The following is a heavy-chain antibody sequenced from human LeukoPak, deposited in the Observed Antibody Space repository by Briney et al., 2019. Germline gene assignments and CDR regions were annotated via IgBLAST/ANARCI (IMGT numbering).Heavy chain of an antibody. CDR3: TGNFDY. V-gene: IGHV3-73*01. CDR1: GFTFSGSA. CDR2: IRSTANGYAT. J-gene: IGHJ4*02. Sequence: GGSPRLSCAASGFTFSGSALHWVRQASGKGLEWVGRIRSTANGYATAYAASVKGRFTISRDDSKNTAYLQMDSLKTKDTAVYYCTGNFDYWGQGTLVTVSS.